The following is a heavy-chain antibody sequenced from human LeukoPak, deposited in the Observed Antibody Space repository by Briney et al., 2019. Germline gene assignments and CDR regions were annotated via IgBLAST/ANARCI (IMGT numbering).Heavy chain of an antibody. CDR3: ARDYWDSGGKRLDY. D-gene: IGHD2-15*01. CDR1: GLTFSTYG. CDR2: IWNDGSNQ. J-gene: IGHJ4*02. V-gene: IGHV3-33*01. Sequence: PGGSLRLSCAASGLTFSTYGMHWVRQAPGKGLEWVAVIWNDGSNQYYADSVKGRFTISRDNSKNTLFLQMNSLRAEDTAVYYCARDYWDSGGKRLDYWGQGTLVTVPS.